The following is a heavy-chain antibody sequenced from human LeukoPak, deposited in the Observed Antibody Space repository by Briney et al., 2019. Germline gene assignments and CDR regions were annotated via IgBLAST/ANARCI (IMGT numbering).Heavy chain of an antibody. Sequence: SETLSLTCTVSGGSISSYYWSWIRQPPGKGLGWIGYIYYSGSTNYNPSLKSRVTISVDTSKNQFSLKLSSVTAADTAVYYCARAYYDFWSGYPIEYYYYYMDVWGKGTTVTVSS. D-gene: IGHD3-3*01. J-gene: IGHJ6*03. CDR1: GGSISSYY. CDR3: ARAYYDFWSGYPIEYYYYYMDV. CDR2: IYYSGST. V-gene: IGHV4-59*01.